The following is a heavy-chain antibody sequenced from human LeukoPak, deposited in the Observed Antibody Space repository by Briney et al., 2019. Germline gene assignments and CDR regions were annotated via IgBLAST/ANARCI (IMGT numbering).Heavy chain of an antibody. J-gene: IGHJ4*02. CDR2: ISGSGGST. D-gene: IGHD3-22*01. CDR3: AKDYYHDSSGYYYFDY. CDR1: GFTFSSYA. V-gene: IGHV3-23*01. Sequence: GGSLRLSCAASGFTFSSYAMSWVCQAPGKGLEWVSAISGSGGSTYYADSVKGRFTISRDNSKNTLYLQMNSLRAEDTAVYYCAKDYYHDSSGYYYFDYWGQGTLVTVSS.